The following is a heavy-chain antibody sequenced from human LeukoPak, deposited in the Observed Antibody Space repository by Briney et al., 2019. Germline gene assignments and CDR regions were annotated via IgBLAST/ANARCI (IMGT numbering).Heavy chain of an antibody. CDR1: GFTFSSYA. Sequence: GGPLRLSCAASGFTFSSYAMHWVRQSPGKGLEGVAVLSYDGSNKCYADSVKCRFTISRDNSKNTLYLQMTSLRAEDTAVYYCAKPPTYYSSSWPPQEYWGQGTLVTVSS. V-gene: IGHV3-30*04. CDR2: LSYDGSNK. D-gene: IGHD6-13*01. CDR3: AKPPTYYSSSWPPQEY. J-gene: IGHJ4*02.